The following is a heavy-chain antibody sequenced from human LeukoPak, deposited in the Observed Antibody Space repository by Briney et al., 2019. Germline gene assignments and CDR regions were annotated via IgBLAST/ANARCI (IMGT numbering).Heavy chain of an antibody. J-gene: IGHJ3*02. CDR1: GFTFGSYS. D-gene: IGHD3-9*01. V-gene: IGHV3-53*01. CDR3: ARDNYILTGYYNAFDI. CDR2: IYDGGST. Sequence: PGGSLRLSCAASGFTFGSYSMNWVRQAPGKGLEWVSVIYDGGSTDYADSVKGRFTISRDNSKSTLYLQMNSLRAEDTAVYYCARDNYILTGYYNAFDIWGQGTLVTVSS.